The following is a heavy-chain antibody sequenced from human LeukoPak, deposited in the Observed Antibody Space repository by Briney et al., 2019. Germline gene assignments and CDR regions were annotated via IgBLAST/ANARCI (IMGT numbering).Heavy chain of an antibody. Sequence: GGSLRLSCAASGFTFSSYGMHWVRQAPGKGLEWVAVIWYDGSNKYYADSAKGRFTISRDNSKNTLSLQMNSLRAEDTAVYYCAKGPWLGYYYMDVWGKGTTVTVSS. J-gene: IGHJ6*03. D-gene: IGHD6-19*01. V-gene: IGHV3-33*06. CDR2: IWYDGSNK. CDR3: AKGPWLGYYYMDV. CDR1: GFTFSSYG.